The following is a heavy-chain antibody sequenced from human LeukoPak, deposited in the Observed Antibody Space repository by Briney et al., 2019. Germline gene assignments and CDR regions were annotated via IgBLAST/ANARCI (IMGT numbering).Heavy chain of an antibody. D-gene: IGHD3-3*01. J-gene: IGHJ4*02. Sequence: AAVTVSCKASGYTFTSYGISWVRQAPAPGIEWMGWISAYNDNTNYAQKLQGKVTMTTDTSTSTASMELRSLRSGGTAVYYCVREAILEWLYYFDYWGQGTLVTVSS. CDR2: ISAYNDNT. V-gene: IGHV1-18*01. CDR1: GYTFTSYG. CDR3: VREAILEWLYYFDY.